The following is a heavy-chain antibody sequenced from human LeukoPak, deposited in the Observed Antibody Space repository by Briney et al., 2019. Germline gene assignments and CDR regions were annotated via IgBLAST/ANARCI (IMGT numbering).Heavy chain of an antibody. CDR1: GFTFSSHW. CDR3: AKGSSGYFFDL. CDR2: ISNDGGGT. D-gene: IGHD3-22*01. J-gene: IGHJ4*02. Sequence: GGSLRLSCAASGFTFSSHWMHWVRQAPGKGLVWVSAISNDGGGTTYADFVKGRFSVSRDNSKNTLFLQMNSLRAEDTALYYCAKGSSGYFFDLWGQGTLVTVFS. V-gene: IGHV3-23*01.